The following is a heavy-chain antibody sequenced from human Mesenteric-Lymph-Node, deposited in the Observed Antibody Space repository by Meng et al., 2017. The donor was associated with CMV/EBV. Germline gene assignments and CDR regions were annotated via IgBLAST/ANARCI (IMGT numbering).Heavy chain of an antibody. J-gene: IGHJ4*02. CDR3: ARGAGAAVVGRFDC. Sequence: SVKVSCKASGGTFSSYAISWVRQAPGQGLEWMGGIIPILGIANYAQKFQGRVTITADKSTSTAYMELSSLRSEDTAVYYCARGAGAAVVGRFDCWGQGTLVTVSS. CDR1: GGTFSSYA. D-gene: IGHD6-13*01. CDR2: IIPILGIA. V-gene: IGHV1-69*10.